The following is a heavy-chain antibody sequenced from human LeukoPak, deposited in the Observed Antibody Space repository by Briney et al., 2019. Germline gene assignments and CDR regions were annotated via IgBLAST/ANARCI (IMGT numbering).Heavy chain of an antibody. CDR2: IYYSGST. D-gene: IGHD4-23*01. CDR3: ARLAYGGKTDY. V-gene: IGHV4-39*01. J-gene: IGHJ4*02. Sequence: PPETLSLTCTVSGGSISSSSYYWGCIRQPPGKGREGIGSIYYSGSTYYNPSLKSRVTISVDTSKNQFSLKLSSVTAADTAVYYCARLAYGGKTDYWGQGTLVTVSS. CDR1: GGSISSSSYY.